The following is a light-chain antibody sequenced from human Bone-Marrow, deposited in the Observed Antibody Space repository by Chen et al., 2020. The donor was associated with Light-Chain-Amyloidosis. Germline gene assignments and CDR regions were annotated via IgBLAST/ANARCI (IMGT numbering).Light chain of an antibody. V-gene: IGKV3-15*01. CDR3: QQYNNWPPWT. CDR1: QSIGTN. Sequence: EIVMTQSPVTLSVSPGERATLSCRASQSIGTNLAWYQQTPGQAPRLLIYDSSTRATGIAARFSGSGSGTDFTLTIGSLQSEDFAVYYCQQYNNWPPWTFGQGTKVEIK. J-gene: IGKJ1*01. CDR2: DSS.